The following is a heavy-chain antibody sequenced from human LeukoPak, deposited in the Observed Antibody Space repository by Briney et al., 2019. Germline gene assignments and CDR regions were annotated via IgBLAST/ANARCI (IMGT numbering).Heavy chain of an antibody. CDR2: IIPIFGTA. Sequence: SVKVSCKASGGTFSSYAISWVRQAPGQGLEWMGGIIPIFGTANYAQKFQGRVTITADESTSTAYMELSSLRSEDTAVYYCARDLWFGEPTPTLDYWGQGTLVTVSS. CDR1: GGTFSSYA. CDR3: ARDLWFGEPTPTLDY. D-gene: IGHD3-10*01. V-gene: IGHV1-69*13. J-gene: IGHJ4*02.